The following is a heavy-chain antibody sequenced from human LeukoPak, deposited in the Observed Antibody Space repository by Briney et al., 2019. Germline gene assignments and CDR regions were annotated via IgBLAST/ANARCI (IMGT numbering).Heavy chain of an antibody. CDR1: GFTFSSYW. D-gene: IGHD6-13*01. J-gene: IGHJ3*02. V-gene: IGHV3-74*01. CDR3: ASWEATAGTRSVAVDM. CDR2: IKSDGSGT. Sequence: GSLRLSCAASGFTFSSYWMHWVRQAPGKGLVWVSRIKSDGSGTTYADSVKGRFTTSRDNAKNTLYLQMNSLRVEDTAVYYCASWEATAGTRSVAVDMWGQGTMVTVSS.